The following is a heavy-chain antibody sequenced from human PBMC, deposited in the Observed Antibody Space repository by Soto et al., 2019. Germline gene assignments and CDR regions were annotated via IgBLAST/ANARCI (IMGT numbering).Heavy chain of an antibody. J-gene: IGHJ4*02. CDR3: AMHYIWGSYRAFDY. CDR2: ISGSGGST. D-gene: IGHD3-16*02. CDR1: GFTFSSYA. Sequence: EVQLLESGGGLVQPGGSLRLSCAPSGFTFSSYAMSWVRQAPGKGLEWVSAISGSGGSTYYADSAKGRFTISRDNSKNTLYLQMNSLRAEDTAVYYCAMHYIWGSYRAFDYWGQGTLVTVSS. V-gene: IGHV3-23*01.